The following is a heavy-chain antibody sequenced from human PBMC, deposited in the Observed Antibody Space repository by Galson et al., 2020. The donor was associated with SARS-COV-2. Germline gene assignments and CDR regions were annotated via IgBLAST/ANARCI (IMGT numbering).Heavy chain of an antibody. Sequence: LQASETLSLTCAVYGGSISGHYWNWIRQSPGKGLQWIGEISHSGSTKYISSLRSRVTMSVDVSKNQFSLRLRSVTAADTAIYYCVRGSRPPVVSVCLGGRNNFDYWSLGTL. V-gene: IGHV4-34*01. CDR3: VRGSRPPVVSVCLGGRNNFDY. CDR2: ISHSGST. CDR1: GGSISGHY. D-gene: IGHD2-15*01. J-gene: IGHJ4*02.